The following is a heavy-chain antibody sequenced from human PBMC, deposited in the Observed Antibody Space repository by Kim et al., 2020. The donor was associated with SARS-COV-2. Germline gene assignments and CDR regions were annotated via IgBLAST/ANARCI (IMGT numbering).Heavy chain of an antibody. CDR2: IYYSWST. J-gene: IGHJ4*02. V-gene: IGHV4-39*01. CDR1: GGSISSSSYY. D-gene: IGHD6-19*01. CDR3: ARHGGQWLEIDY. Sequence: SETLSLTCTVSGGSISSSSYYWGWIRQPPGKGLEWIGSIYYSWSTYYNPSLKSRVTISVDTSKNQFSLKLSSVTAADTAVYYCARHGGQWLEIDYWGQGT.